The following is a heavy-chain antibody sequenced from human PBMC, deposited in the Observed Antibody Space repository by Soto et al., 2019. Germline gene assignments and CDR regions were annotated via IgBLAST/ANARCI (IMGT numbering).Heavy chain of an antibody. V-gene: IGHV1-2*04. CDR2: INPNSGGT. CDR1: GYSFSSYG. CDR3: ARGGIVVVNKGYWFDP. J-gene: IGHJ5*02. D-gene: IGHD3-22*01. Sequence: GASVKVSCKASGYSFSSYGLTWVRQAPGQGLEWMGWINPNSGGTNYAQKFQGWVTMTRDTSISTAYMELSRLRSDDTAVYYCARGGIVVVNKGYWFDPWGQGTLVTAPQ.